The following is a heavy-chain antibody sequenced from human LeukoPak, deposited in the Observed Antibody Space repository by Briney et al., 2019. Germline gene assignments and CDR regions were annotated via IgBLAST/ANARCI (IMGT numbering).Heavy chain of an antibody. CDR2: IYYSGST. J-gene: IGHJ6*03. V-gene: IGHV4-59*01. D-gene: IGHD3-3*01. Sequence: SETLSLTCTVSGGSISSYYWSWIRQPPGKGLEWIGYIYYSGSTNYNPSLKSRVTISVDTSKNQFSLKLSSVTAADTAVYYCARAHYDFWSGPMDVCGKETTVTVSS. CDR1: GGSISSYY. CDR3: ARAHYDFWSGPMDV.